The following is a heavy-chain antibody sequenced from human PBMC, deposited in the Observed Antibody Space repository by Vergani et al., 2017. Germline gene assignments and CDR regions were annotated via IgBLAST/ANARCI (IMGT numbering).Heavy chain of an antibody. CDR3: ARDPHIAVAGIAKYGMDV. CDR2: ISAYNGNT. D-gene: IGHD6-19*01. Sequence: QVQLVQSGAEVKKPGASVKVSCKASGYTFTSYGISWVRQAPGQGLEWMGWISAYNGNTNYAQKLQGRVTMTTDTSPSTAYMELRSLRSDDTAVYYCARDPHIAVAGIAKYGMDVWGQGTTVTVSS. V-gene: IGHV1-18*01. J-gene: IGHJ6*02. CDR1: GYTFTSYG.